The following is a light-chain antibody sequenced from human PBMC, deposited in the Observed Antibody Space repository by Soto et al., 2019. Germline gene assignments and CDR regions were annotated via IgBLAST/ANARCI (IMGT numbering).Light chain of an antibody. J-gene: IGLJ2*01. CDR3: ATWDDSLNGVI. V-gene: IGLV1-36*01. CDR1: KSNIGANA. Sequence: VLTQPPSVSEAPRQRVTISCSGTKSNIGANAVHWYQQLPGQPPKLLIYYDDLLPSGVSDRFSGSKSGTSASLAISGLQSVDEAHYYCATWDDSLNGVIFGGGTKLTVL. CDR2: YDD.